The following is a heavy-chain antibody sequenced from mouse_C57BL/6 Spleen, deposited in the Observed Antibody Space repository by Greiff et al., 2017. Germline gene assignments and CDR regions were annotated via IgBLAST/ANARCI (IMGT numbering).Heavy chain of an antibody. CDR1: GYTFTSYW. V-gene: IGHV1-59*01. D-gene: IGHD2-4*01. CDR3: ASLYYDYDDYFDY. CDR2: IDPSDSYT. J-gene: IGHJ2*01. Sequence: VKLQQPGAELVRPGTSVKLSCKASGYTFTSYWMHWVKQRPGQGLEWIGVIDPSDSYTNYNQKFKGKATLTVDTSSSTAYMQLSSLTSEDSAVYYCASLYYDYDDYFDYWGQGTTLTVSS.